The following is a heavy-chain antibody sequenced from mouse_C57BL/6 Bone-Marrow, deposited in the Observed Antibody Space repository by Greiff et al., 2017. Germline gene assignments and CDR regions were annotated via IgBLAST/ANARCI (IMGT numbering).Heavy chain of an antibody. J-gene: IGHJ2*01. CDR3: TFYDGYLYYFDY. V-gene: IGHV1-15*01. Sequence: QVQLQQSGAELVRPGASVTLSCKASGYTFTDYEMHWVKQTPVHGLEWIGAIDPETGGTAYNQKFKGKAILTADKSSSTAYMELRSLPSEDSAFYYCTFYDGYLYYFDYWGQGTTLTVSS. CDR1: GYTFTDYE. CDR2: IDPETGGT. D-gene: IGHD2-3*01.